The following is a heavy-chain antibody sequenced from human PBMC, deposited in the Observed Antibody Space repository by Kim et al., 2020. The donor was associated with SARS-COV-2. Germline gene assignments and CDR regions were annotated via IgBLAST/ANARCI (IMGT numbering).Heavy chain of an antibody. V-gene: IGHV7-4-1*02. J-gene: IGHJ6*02. CDR2: INTNTGNP. CDR1: KYTFTNYP. CDR3: ARMRKGHCDADPCEARYLYYGVDV. Sequence: ASVKVSCKASKYTFTNYPINWVRQAPGQGLEWMGWINTNTGNPTYAQGFTGRFVFSLDTSVSTAYLQISSLTAVDTAVYYCARMRKGHCDADPCEARYLYYGVDVWGLGTTVTVSS. D-gene: IGHD2-21*01.